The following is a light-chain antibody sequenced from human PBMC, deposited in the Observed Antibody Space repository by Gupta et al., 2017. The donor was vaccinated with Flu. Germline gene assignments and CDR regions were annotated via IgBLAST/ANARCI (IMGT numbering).Light chain of an antibody. V-gene: IGKV4-1*01. J-gene: IGKJ1*01. CDR1: QSVLYSLDHQNY. Sequence: DVVMTQSPDSLAVSLGERATINCKSSQSVLYSLDHQNYLAWYQQRPGQPPKLLIYLASTRESGVPDRFSGSGSGTDFSLTISGLQAEDVAVYYCQQDLHLPRTFGQGTTVEIK. CDR2: LAS. CDR3: QQDLHLPRT.